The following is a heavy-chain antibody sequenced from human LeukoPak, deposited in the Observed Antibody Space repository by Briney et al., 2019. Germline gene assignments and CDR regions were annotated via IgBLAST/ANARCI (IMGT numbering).Heavy chain of an antibody. CDR1: GFTFSSYA. D-gene: IGHD3/OR15-3a*01. V-gene: IGHV3-64D*06. Sequence: GGSLRLSCSASGFTFSSYAMHWVRQAPGKGLEYVSAIVSNAGSTYYADSVKGRFTISRDNSKNTLYLQMSSLRAEDTAVYYCVKGTGTKYYYYGMDVWGQGTTVTVSS. CDR3: VKGTGTKYYYYGMDV. J-gene: IGHJ6*02. CDR2: IVSNAGST.